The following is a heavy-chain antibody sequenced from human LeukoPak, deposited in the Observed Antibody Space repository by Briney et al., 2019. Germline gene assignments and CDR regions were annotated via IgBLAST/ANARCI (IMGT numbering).Heavy chain of an antibody. CDR2: AIPILGIA. CDR3: AKAVRYCSSTSCRNWFDP. V-gene: IGHV1-69*16. J-gene: IGHJ5*02. Sequence: ASVKVSCKASGGIFSSYTFNWVRQAPGQGLEWMGRAIPILGIATYAQKFQGRVTITTDESTSTAYMELSSLRSEDTAVYYCAKAVRYCSSTSCRNWFDPWGQGTLVTVSS. D-gene: IGHD2-2*01. CDR1: GGIFSSYT.